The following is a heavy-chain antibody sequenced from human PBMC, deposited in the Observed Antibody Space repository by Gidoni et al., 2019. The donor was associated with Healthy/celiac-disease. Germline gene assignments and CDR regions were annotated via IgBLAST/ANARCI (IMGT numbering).Heavy chain of an antibody. V-gene: IGHV3-9*01. J-gene: IGHJ6*02. Sequence: EVQLVESGGGLGQPGRSLRLSCAASGFTFDDYAMHWVRQAPGKGLEWVSGISWNSGSIGYADSVKGRFTISRDNAKNSLYLQMNSLRAEDTALYYCAKDIRSYDYYDFWSGYTGHGMDVWGQGTTVTVSS. CDR3: AKDIRSYDYYDFWSGYTGHGMDV. CDR1: GFTFDDYA. D-gene: IGHD3-3*01. CDR2: ISWNSGSI.